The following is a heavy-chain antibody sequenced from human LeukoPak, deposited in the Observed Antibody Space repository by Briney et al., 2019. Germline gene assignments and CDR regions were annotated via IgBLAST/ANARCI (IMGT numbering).Heavy chain of an antibody. Sequence: GGSLRLSCAASGFIFISYEMNWARQAPGKGREWVAVISFVGSNKYYADSVKGRFTISRDNSKNTLYLQMNSLRAEDTAVYYCAKRGPDTNYFDYWGQGTLVTVSS. CDR2: ISFVGSNK. J-gene: IGHJ4*02. V-gene: IGHV3-30*18. D-gene: IGHD3-10*01. CDR1: GFIFISYE. CDR3: AKRGPDTNYFDY.